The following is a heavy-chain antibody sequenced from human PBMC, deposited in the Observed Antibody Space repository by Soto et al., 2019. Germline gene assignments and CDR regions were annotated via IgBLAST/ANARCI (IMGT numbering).Heavy chain of an antibody. CDR3: GSANGDSPHFDS. J-gene: IGHJ4*02. V-gene: IGHV4-30-4*01. CDR1: GGSFSSADYY. D-gene: IGHD4-17*01. CDR2: IYYSGST. Sequence: SETLSLTCTVSGGSFSSADYYWTWIRQPPGKGLEWVGYIYYSGSTYYNPSLRSRLSISLDKSKRQFSLKLSSVTVADTAVYYCGSANGDSPHFDSWGLGTLVTGSS.